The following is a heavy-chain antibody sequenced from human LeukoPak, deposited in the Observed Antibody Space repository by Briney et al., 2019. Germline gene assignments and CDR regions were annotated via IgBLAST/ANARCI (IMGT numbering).Heavy chain of an antibody. D-gene: IGHD2-21*02. CDR1: GFSFSYFG. J-gene: IGHJ4*02. Sequence: GGSLSLSCATSGFSFSYFGMHWVRQAPGKGLEWVSGISYDGSFIKYADSVKGRLTITRENSKNTLYLQMSSLRPEDTAVYYCAKSSCGFDCYSDFWGQGTLVTVSS. CDR3: AKSSCGFDCYSDF. V-gene: IGHV3-30*18. CDR2: ISYDGSFI.